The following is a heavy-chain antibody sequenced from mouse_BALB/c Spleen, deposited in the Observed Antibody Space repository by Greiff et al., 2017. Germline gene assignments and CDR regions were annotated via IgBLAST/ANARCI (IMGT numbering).Heavy chain of an antibody. CDR2: ISYSGST. D-gene: IGHD1-1*01. Sequence: EVQLQESGPGLVKPSQSLSLTCTVTGYSITSDYAWNWIRQFPGNKLEWMGYISYSGSTSYNPSLKSRISITRDTSKNQFFLQLNSVTTEDTATYYCARSSSSYYGSSFGFAYWGQGTLVTVSA. J-gene: IGHJ3*01. CDR3: ARSSSSYYGSSFGFAY. V-gene: IGHV3-2*02. CDR1: GYSITSDYA.